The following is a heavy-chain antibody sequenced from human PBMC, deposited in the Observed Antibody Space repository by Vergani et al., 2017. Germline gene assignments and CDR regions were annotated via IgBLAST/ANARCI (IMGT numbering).Heavy chain of an antibody. J-gene: IGHJ2*01. V-gene: IGHV4-39*07. CDR3: ARGDWGNWYFDL. CDR2: IYYSGST. Sequence: QLQLQESGPGLVKPSETLSLTCTVSGGSISNSSYYWGWIRQPPGKGLEWIGSIYYSGSTNYNPSLKSRVTISVDTSKNQFSLKLSSVTAADTAVYYCARGDWGNWYFDLWGRGTLVTVSS. D-gene: IGHD3-16*01. CDR1: GGSISNSSYY.